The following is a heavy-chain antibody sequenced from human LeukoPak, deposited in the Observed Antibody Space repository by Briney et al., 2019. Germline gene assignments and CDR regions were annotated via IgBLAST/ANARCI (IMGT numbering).Heavy chain of an antibody. J-gene: IGHJ5*02. V-gene: IGHV3-11*04. CDR2: ISSSGSTI. CDR1: GFTFSDYY. D-gene: IGHD5-18*01. CDR3: AREFSYGQYNWFDP. Sequence: GGSLRLSCAASGFTFSDYYMSWIRQAPGKGLEGVSYISSSGSTIYYADSVKGRFTISRDNAKNSLYLQMNSLRAEDTAVYYCAREFSYGQYNWFDPWGQGTLVTVSS.